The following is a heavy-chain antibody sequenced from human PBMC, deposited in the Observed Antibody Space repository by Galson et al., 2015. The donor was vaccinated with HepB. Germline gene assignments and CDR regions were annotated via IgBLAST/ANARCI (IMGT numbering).Heavy chain of an antibody. D-gene: IGHD1-26*01. CDR3: AKYGILGTTTQSKGMDV. Sequence: SLRLSCAASGFTFSIYAMHWVRQAPGKGLEWVALIPYDGSSQYYADYVRGRFTISRDNSKNTLYLQMDSLRPEDTAVYYCAKYGILGTTTQSKGMDVWGQGTTVTVSS. J-gene: IGHJ6*02. CDR2: IPYDGSSQ. V-gene: IGHV3-30-3*02. CDR1: GFTFSIYA.